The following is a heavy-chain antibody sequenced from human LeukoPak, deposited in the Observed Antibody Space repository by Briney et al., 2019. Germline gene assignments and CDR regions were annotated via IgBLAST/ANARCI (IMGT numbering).Heavy chain of an antibody. D-gene: IGHD3-10*01. J-gene: IGHJ5*02. CDR3: ARKLSGSGSFNWFDP. CDR1: GYTFTSYE. V-gene: IGHV1-8*01. CDR2: MNPNSGNT. Sequence: ASVKVSCKASGYTFTSYEINWVRQATGQGLEWMGWMNPNSGNTGYAQKFQGRVTMTRNTSISTAYMELSSLRSEDTAVYYCARKLSGSGSFNWFDPWGQGTLVTVSS.